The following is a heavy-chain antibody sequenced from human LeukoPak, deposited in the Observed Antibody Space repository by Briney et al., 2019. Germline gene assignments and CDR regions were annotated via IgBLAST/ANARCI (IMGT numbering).Heavy chain of an antibody. J-gene: IGHJ6*03. D-gene: IGHD6-13*01. CDR3: ARGTSSSWYPGGEYYYYMDA. Sequence: ASVKVSCKASGYTFTSYGISWVRQAPGQGLEWMGWISAYNGNTNYAQKLQGRVTMTTDTSTSTAYMELRSLRSDDTAVYYCARGTSSSWYPGGEYYYYMDAWGKGTTVTVCS. CDR2: ISAYNGNT. V-gene: IGHV1-18*01. CDR1: GYTFTSYG.